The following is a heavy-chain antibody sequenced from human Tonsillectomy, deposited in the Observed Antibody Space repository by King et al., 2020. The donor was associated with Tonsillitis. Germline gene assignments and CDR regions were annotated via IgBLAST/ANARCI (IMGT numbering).Heavy chain of an antibody. J-gene: IGHJ6*02. D-gene: IGHD2-15*01. CDR3: AKDPPPPGGCSGGSCLSSGMDV. CDR2: IRYDGSNK. V-gene: IGHV3-30*02. Sequence: VQLVESGGGVVQPGGSLRLSCAASGFTFSSYGMHWVRQAPGKGLEWVAFIRYDGSNKYYADSVKGRFTISRDNSKNKLYLQMNSLRAEDTAVYYCAKDPPPPGGCSGGSCLSSGMDVWGQGTTVTVSS. CDR1: GFTFSSYG.